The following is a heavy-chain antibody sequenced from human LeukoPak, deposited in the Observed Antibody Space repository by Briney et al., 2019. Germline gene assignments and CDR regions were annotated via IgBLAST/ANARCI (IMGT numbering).Heavy chain of an antibody. Sequence: PVKLCCTASGSTFTSYGISWVRQAPGQGIEWMGWISAYNGNTNYAQKLQGRVTMTTDTSTSTAYMELRSLRSDDTAVYYCARSSSSWYPTYYYGMDVWGQGTTVTVSS. J-gene: IGHJ6*02. D-gene: IGHD6-13*01. V-gene: IGHV1-18*01. CDR2: ISAYNGNT. CDR3: ARSSSSWYPTYYYGMDV. CDR1: GSTFTSYG.